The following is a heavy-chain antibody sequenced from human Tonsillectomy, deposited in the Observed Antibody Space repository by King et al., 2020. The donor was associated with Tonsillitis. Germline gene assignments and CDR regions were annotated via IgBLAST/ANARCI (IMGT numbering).Heavy chain of an antibody. D-gene: IGHD3-22*01. V-gene: IGHV5-51*01. J-gene: IGHJ3*02. CDR2: IYPGDSET. CDR1: GYSFTRYW. Sequence: QLVQSGAEVKKPGESLKISCKGSGYSFTRYWIVLVRQMPGKGLEWMGIIYPGDSETSYSPSFQCQVTISADKSISTAFLQWSRLKASDSAIYYCARYDSTGAGAFDIWGQGTMVTVSS. CDR3: ARYDSTGAGAFDI.